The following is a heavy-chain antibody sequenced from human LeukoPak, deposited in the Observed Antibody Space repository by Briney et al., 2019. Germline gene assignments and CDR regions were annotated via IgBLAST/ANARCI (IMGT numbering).Heavy chain of an antibody. CDR2: IRYDGSNK. V-gene: IGHV3-30*02. Sequence: GGSLRLSCAASGFTFSSYGMHWVRQAPGKGLEWVAFIRYDGSNKYYADSVKGRFTISRDNSKNTLYLQMNSLRAEDTALYYCAKDLYADYYDSSGYLDYWGQGTLVTVSS. D-gene: IGHD3-22*01. CDR1: GFTFSSYG. J-gene: IGHJ4*02. CDR3: AKDLYADYYDSSGYLDY.